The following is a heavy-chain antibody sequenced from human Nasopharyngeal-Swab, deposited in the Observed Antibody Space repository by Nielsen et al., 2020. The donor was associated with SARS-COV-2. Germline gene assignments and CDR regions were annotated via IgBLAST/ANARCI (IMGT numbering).Heavy chain of an antibody. D-gene: IGHD6-19*01. Sequence: SETLSLTCTVSGGSISSYYWSWIRQPPGKGLEWIGYIYYSGSTNYNPSLTSRVTISVDTSKNQFSLKLNSVTAADTAVYYCASGYNSGWYYLDYWGQGTLVTVSS. CDR3: ASGYNSGWYYLDY. CDR1: GGSISSYY. V-gene: IGHV4-59*01. CDR2: IYYSGST. J-gene: IGHJ4*02.